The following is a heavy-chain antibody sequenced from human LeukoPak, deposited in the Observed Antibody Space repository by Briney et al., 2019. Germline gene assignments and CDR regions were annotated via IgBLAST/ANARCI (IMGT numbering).Heavy chain of an antibody. D-gene: IGHD4-17*01. CDR3: ARDRNDYGDYGSYEV. J-gene: IGHJ4*02. Sequence: PGGSLRLSCAASGFIVSSNYMNWVRQAPGKGLEWVSIIYSGGATYYADSVKGRFTISRDNSKNTLYLQMNSLRAEDTAVYYCARDRNDYGDYGSYEVWGQGTLVTVSS. V-gene: IGHV3-53*01. CDR1: GFIVSSNY. CDR2: IYSGGAT.